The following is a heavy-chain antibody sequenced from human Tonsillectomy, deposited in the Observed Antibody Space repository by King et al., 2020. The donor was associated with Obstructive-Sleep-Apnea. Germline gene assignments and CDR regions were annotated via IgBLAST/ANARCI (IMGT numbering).Heavy chain of an antibody. J-gene: IGHJ4*02. D-gene: IGHD2-15*01. CDR2: INSDGSST. V-gene: IGHV3-74*01. Sequence: VQLVESGGGLVQPGGSLRVSCAASGFTFSSYWMHWVRQAPGKGLVWVSRINSDGSSTRYADSVKGRFTISRDNAKNTLYLQMNSLRAEDTAVYYCAREVDCSGGNCLDWHIDYWGKGTLVTVSS. CDR1: GFTFSSYW. CDR3: AREVDCSGGNCLDWHIDY.